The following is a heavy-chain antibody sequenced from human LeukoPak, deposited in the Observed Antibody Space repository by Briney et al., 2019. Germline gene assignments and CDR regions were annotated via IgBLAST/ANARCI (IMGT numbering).Heavy chain of an antibody. J-gene: IGHJ6*03. CDR1: GFTFSSYG. V-gene: IGHV3-30*02. CDR3: AKGGGYEAQYYYYYLDV. Sequence: QTGGSLRLSCAASGFTFSSYGMYWVRQAPGKGLGWVAFIRYDGSNKYYADSVKGRFTVSRDNSKNTLYLQMKRLRAEGTAVYYCAKGGGYEAQYYYYYLDVWGKGTTVTISS. D-gene: IGHD5-12*01. CDR2: IRYDGSNK.